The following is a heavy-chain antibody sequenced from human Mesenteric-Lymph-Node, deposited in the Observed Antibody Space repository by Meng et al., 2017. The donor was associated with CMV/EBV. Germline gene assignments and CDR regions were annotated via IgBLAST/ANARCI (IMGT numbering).Heavy chain of an antibody. V-gene: IGHV2-5*01. D-gene: IGHD3-3*01. CDR2: IYLNNDK. CDR1: GFSLTTSGVG. Sequence: SGPTLVKPPQTLTLTCTFSGFSLTTSGVGVGWIRQPPGKALEWLALIYLNNDKRYSPSMKSRLTITKDTSKNQVVLTMTNIDPVDTATYYCAHSKSLYDFSSGVTPTCFDYWGQGTLVTVSS. J-gene: IGHJ4*02. CDR3: AHSKSLYDFSSGVTPTCFDY.